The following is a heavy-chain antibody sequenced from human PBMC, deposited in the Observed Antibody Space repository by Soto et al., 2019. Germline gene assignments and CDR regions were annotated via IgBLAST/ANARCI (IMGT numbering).Heavy chain of an antibody. Sequence: QVQLVESGGGVVQPGRSLRLSCAASGFTFSSYGMHWVSQAPGKGLEWVAVIWYDGRNKYYADSVKGRFTISRDKSKNTLYLQMNSLRAEDTAVYYCARGLAAAATFDYWGQGTLVTVSS. V-gene: IGHV3-33*01. CDR2: IWYDGRNK. CDR1: GFTFSSYG. D-gene: IGHD6-13*01. CDR3: ARGLAAAATFDY. J-gene: IGHJ4*02.